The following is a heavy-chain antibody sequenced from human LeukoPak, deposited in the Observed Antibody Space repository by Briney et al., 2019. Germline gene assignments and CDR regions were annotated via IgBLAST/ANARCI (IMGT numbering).Heavy chain of an antibody. CDR3: AKYTSYSGSYDWYFDL. CDR2: IYHSGST. V-gene: IGHV4-4*02. CDR1: GGSISNNNW. Sequence: PSETLSLTCAVSGGSISNNNWWSWVRQPPGKGLEWIGEIYHSGSTNYNPSLKSRVTISVDKSKNQFSPNLSSVTAADTAVYFCAKYTSYSGSYDWYFDLWGRGTLVTVSS. J-gene: IGHJ2*01. D-gene: IGHD1-26*01.